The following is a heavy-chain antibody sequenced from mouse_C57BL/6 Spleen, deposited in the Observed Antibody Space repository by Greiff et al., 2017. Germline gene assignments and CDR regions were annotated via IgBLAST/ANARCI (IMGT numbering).Heavy chain of an antibody. Sequence: QVQLKQSGAELAKPGASVKLSCKASGYTFTSYWMHWVKQRPGQGLEWIGYINPSSGYTKYNQKFKDKATLTADKSSSTAYMQLSSRTYEDSAVYYCARGSSGYVYAMDYWGQGTSVTVSS. CDR3: ARGSSGYVYAMDY. CDR1: GYTFTSYW. D-gene: IGHD3-2*02. J-gene: IGHJ4*01. V-gene: IGHV1-7*01. CDR2: INPSSGYT.